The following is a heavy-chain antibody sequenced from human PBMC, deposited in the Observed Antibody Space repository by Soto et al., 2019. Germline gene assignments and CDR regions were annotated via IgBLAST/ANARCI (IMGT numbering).Heavy chain of an antibody. Sequence: SETLSLTCTASGGSISSYYWSWIRQPAGKGLEWIGRIYTSGSTNYNPSLKSRVTMSVDTSKNQFSLKLSSVAAADTAVYYCARDMVRGVEDYGMDVWGQGTTVTVSS. J-gene: IGHJ6*02. D-gene: IGHD3-10*01. CDR1: GGSISSYY. CDR3: ARDMVRGVEDYGMDV. CDR2: IYTSGST. V-gene: IGHV4-4*07.